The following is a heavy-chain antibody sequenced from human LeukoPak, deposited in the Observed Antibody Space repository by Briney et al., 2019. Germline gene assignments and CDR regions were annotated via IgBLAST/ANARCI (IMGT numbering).Heavy chain of an antibody. CDR2: IIPILGIA. D-gene: IGHD3-22*01. V-gene: IGHV1-69*04. CDR1: GGTFSSYA. J-gene: IGHJ4*02. CDR3: ARDLLPQTYYYDSSGYYEAY. Sequence: SVKVSCKASGGTFSSYAISWVRQAPGQGLEWMGRIIPILGIANYAQKFQGRVTITADKSTSTAYMELSSLRSEDTAVYYCARDLLPQTYYYDSSGYYEAYWGQGTLVTVSS.